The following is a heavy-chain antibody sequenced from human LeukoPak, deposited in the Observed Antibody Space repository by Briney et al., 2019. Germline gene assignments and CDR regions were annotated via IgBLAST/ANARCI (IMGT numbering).Heavy chain of an antibody. J-gene: IGHJ3*02. D-gene: IGHD1-26*01. CDR1: GFTFSSYS. CDR2: ISTSSSTI. Sequence: GGSLRLSCAASGFTFSSYSMNWVRQAPGKGLEWVSYISTSSSTIQYADSVKGRFTISRDNGKNSLYLQMNSLRDEDTAVYYCVRDFVVGAPDAFDTWGQGTMVTVSS. CDR3: VRDFVVGAPDAFDT. V-gene: IGHV3-48*02.